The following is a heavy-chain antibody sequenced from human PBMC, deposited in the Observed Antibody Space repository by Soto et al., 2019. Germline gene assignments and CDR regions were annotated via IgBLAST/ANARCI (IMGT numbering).Heavy chain of an antibody. D-gene: IGHD2-15*01. V-gene: IGHV3-33*01. CDR2: IWYDGSNK. CDR1: GFTFSSYG. CDR3: ARDGYCSGGRCYSLPVFDY. J-gene: IGHJ4*02. Sequence: QVQLVESGGGVVQPWRSLRLSCAASGFTFSSYGMHWVRQAPGQGLEWVAVIWYDGSNKYYADSVKGRFTISRDNSKNSLYLQMNRLRGEDTAVYYCARDGYCSGGRCYSLPVFDYWGQGTLVTVSS.